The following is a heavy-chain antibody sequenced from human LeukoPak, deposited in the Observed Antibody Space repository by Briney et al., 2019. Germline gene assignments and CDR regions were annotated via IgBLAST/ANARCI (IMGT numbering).Heavy chain of an antibody. V-gene: IGHV4-59*01. CDR2: IYYSGST. CDR3: ARKVGAKGAFDP. J-gene: IGHJ5*02. Sequence: SETLSLTCTVSGGSISNYYWNWIRQPPGKGLEWIGYIYYSGSTNYNPSLKSRVTISVDTSKNQFSLKLSSVTAADTAVYYCARKVGAKGAFDPWGQGTLVTVSS. CDR1: GGSISNYY. D-gene: IGHD1-26*01.